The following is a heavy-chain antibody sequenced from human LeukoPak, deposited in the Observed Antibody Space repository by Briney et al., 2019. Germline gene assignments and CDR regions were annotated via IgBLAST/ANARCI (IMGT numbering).Heavy chain of an antibody. D-gene: IGHD3-16*01. CDR3: AMGGYYFDY. J-gene: IGHJ4*02. V-gene: IGHV3-21*01. Sequence: GGSLRLSCAASGVTFSSYNMNWVRQAPGKGLEWVSSISSSRSYIYYGDSVKGRFTISRDNAKNSLYLQMNSPSAENTAVYYCAMGGYYFDYWGQGTLVTVSS. CDR1: GVTFSSYN. CDR2: ISSSRSYI.